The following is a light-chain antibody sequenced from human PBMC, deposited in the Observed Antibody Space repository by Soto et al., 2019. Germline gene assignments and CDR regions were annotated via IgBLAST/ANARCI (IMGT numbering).Light chain of an antibody. CDR3: QQYSTTPPT. V-gene: IGKV4-1*01. J-gene: IGKJ3*01. CDR1: QTVLYDSKNF. CDR2: WAS. Sequence: DIVVTQSPDSLAVSLGERATINCKSSQTVLYDSKNFLAWYQQKPGQPPKLLVSWASTRDSGVPDRFSGSGSATDFTLTISSLQAEDVAVYYCQQYSTTPPTFGPGTTVDIK.